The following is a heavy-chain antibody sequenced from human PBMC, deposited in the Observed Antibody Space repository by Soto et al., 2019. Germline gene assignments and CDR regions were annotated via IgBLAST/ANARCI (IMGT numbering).Heavy chain of an antibody. CDR2: IYSGGST. Sequence: EVQVVESGGGLVQPGGSLRLSCAASGFTVSSNYMSWVRQAPGKGLEWVSVIYSGGSTYYADSVKDRFTISRDNSKNTLYLQMNSLRAEDTAVFYCARGLVGSSGFVDYWGQGTLVTVSS. V-gene: IGHV3-66*01. CDR3: ARGLVGSSGFVDY. D-gene: IGHD6-19*01. CDR1: GFTVSSNY. J-gene: IGHJ4*02.